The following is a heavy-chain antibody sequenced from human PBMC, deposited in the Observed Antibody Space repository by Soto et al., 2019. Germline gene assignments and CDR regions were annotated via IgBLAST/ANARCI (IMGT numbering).Heavy chain of an antibody. CDR1: GDSVSSNTAA. Sequence: SQTFSLTCAISGDSVSSNTAAWNWIRQSPSRGLEWLGRTYYRSKWYNDYAVSVKSRITVNPDTSKNQFSLQLNSVTPEDTAVKFWAKDKAYSGYDSPEYYYYYYAMDVWGQGTTVTVSS. J-gene: IGHJ6*02. CDR2: TYYRSKWYN. V-gene: IGHV6-1*01. D-gene: IGHD5-12*01. CDR3: AKDKAYSGYDSPEYYYYYYAMDV.